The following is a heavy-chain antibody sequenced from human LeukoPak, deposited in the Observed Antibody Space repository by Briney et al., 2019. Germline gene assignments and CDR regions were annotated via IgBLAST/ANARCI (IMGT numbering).Heavy chain of an antibody. CDR3: AKVWGTYYFDH. CDR2: ISGSGGSA. J-gene: IGHJ4*02. CDR1: GFTFSNAW. V-gene: IGHV3-23*01. D-gene: IGHD3-16*01. Sequence: GGSLRLSCAASGFTFSNAWMNWVRQGPGKGLEWVSAISGSGGSAHYADSVKGRFTISRDNSQNMLYLQMNSLRPEDTAIYYCAKVWGTYYFDHWGQGTLVTVSS.